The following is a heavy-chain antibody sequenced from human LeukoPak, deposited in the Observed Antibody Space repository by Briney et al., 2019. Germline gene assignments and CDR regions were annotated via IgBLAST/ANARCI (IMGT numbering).Heavy chain of an antibody. V-gene: IGHV3-23*01. CDR3: AKGNGGNSGEYFYYGMDV. CDR2: ISGSGGNT. Sequence: PGGSLRLSCAASRFTFSSYAMTWVRQAPGKGLEWVSAISGSGGNTYYADSVKGRFTISRDNSKNTLYLQLTSLRAKDTAVYYCAKGNGGNSGEYFYYGMDVWGQGTTVTVSS. J-gene: IGHJ6*02. D-gene: IGHD4-23*01. CDR1: RFTFSSYA.